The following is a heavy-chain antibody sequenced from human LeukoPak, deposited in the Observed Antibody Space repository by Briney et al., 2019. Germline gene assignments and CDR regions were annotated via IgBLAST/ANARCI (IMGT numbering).Heavy chain of an antibody. J-gene: IGHJ5*02. D-gene: IGHD5-18*01. V-gene: IGHV3-48*04. Sequence: GGSLRLSCAASGFTFSSYSMNWVRQAPGKGLEWVSYISSSGSTIYYADSVKGRFTISRDNAKNSLYLQMNSLRAEDTAVYYCARATWIRTIDPWGQGTLVTVSS. CDR2: ISSSGSTI. CDR3: ARATWIRTIDP. CDR1: GFTFSSYS.